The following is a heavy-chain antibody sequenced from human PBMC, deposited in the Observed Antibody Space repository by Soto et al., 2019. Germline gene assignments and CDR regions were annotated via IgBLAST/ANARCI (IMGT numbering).Heavy chain of an antibody. D-gene: IGHD6-13*01. Sequence: QLQLQESGPGLVKPSETLSLTCTVSGGSISSSSYYWGWIRQPPGKGLEWIGSIYYSGSTYYNPSLTSRVTLSVATSKNQFSLKLSPVTAADTAVYYCARQRQLGIGGRYYFDYWGQGTLVTVSS. CDR2: IYYSGST. CDR3: ARQRQLGIGGRYYFDY. CDR1: GGSISSSSYY. V-gene: IGHV4-39*01. J-gene: IGHJ4*02.